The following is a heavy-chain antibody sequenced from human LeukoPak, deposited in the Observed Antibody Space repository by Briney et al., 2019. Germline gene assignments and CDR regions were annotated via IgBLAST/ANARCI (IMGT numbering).Heavy chain of an antibody. Sequence: ASETLSLTCTVSGGPISSYYWSWIRQPPGKGLEWIGYIYYSGSTNYNPSLKSRVTISVDTSNNQFSLKLSSVTAAATAVYYCASDNGRLRLDYWGQGTLVTVSS. CDR1: GGPISSYY. V-gene: IGHV4-59*01. CDR2: IYYSGST. CDR3: ASDNGRLRLDY. D-gene: IGHD4-17*01. J-gene: IGHJ4*02.